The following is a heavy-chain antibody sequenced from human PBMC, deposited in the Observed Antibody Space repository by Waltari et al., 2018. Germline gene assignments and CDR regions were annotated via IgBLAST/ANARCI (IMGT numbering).Heavy chain of an antibody. Sequence: QVQLVESGGGVVQPGRSLRLSCAASGFTCSNYGMHWVRQAPGKGLEWVAVIWYDGSSEYYADSVKGRFTISRDNSKNRLYLQINSLRAEDTAVYYCARDFHRGVVINDAFDIWGQGTMVTVSS. V-gene: IGHV3-33*01. CDR3: ARDFHRGVVINDAFDI. D-gene: IGHD3-3*01. J-gene: IGHJ3*02. CDR1: GFTCSNYG. CDR2: IWYDGSSE.